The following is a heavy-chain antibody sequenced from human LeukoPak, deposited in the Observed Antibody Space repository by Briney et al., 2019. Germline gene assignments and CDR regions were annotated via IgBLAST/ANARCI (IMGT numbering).Heavy chain of an antibody. V-gene: IGHV4-4*09. D-gene: IGHD1-20*01. CDR1: GGSISSYY. CDR2: IYTSGST. CDR3: ARLMTGTTGPVAFDI. Sequence: WETLSLTCTVSGGSISSYYWSWIRQPPGKGLEWIGYIYTSGSTNYNPSLKSRVTISVDTSKNQFSLKLSSVTAADTAVYYCARLMTGTTGPVAFDIWGQGTMVTVSS. J-gene: IGHJ3*02.